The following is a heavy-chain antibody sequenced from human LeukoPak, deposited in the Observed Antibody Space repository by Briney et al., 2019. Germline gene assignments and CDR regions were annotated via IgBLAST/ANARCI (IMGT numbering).Heavy chain of an antibody. CDR3: ARETSQKGAHYMDV. Sequence: SETLSLTCTVSGGSISSYYWSWIRQPPGKGPEWIGYIYYSGSTNYNPSLKSRVTISVDTSKNQFSLKLTSVTAADTAVYYCARETSQKGAHYMDVWGKGTTVTVSS. CDR1: GGSISSYY. CDR2: IYYSGST. J-gene: IGHJ6*03. V-gene: IGHV4-59*01. D-gene: IGHD3-16*01.